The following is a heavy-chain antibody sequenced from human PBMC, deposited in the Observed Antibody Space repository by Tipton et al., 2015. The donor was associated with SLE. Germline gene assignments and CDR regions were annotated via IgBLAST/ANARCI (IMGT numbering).Heavy chain of an antibody. CDR3: ARDLSITVAGLPAY. J-gene: IGHJ1*01. V-gene: IGHV3-20*04. CDR2: INWNGVSV. CDR1: GFTFDAFG. Sequence: SLRLSCAGSGFTFDAFGMSWVRQGPGKGLEWVSAINWNGVSVSYADSVKGRFTISRDGRSLYLQMNSLRAEDTGFYYCARDLSITVAGLPAYWGRGVLVTVSS. D-gene: IGHD6-19*01.